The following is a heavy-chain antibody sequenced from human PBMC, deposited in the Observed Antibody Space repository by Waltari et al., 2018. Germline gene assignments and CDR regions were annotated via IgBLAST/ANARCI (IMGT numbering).Heavy chain of an antibody. Sequence: QVQLVESGGGVVQPGRSLRLSCAASGFSFSTYGRHWLRQAPGRGLEWVADIWSDGSNIHYVDSVKGRFIISRDNSKSTLSLQMNSLRAEDTAVYYCVRGRGSSDYWGQGTLVSVSS. D-gene: IGHD2-15*01. J-gene: IGHJ4*02. CDR1: GFSFSTYG. CDR3: VRGRGSSDY. CDR2: IWSDGSNI. V-gene: IGHV3-33*01.